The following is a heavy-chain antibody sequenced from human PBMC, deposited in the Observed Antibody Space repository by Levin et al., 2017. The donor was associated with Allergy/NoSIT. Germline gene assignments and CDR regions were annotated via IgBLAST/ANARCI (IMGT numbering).Heavy chain of an antibody. CDR1: GYPFSDFY. J-gene: IGHJ4*02. CDR3: ARVLRTSSPDV. CDR2: INLNSGAT. V-gene: IGHV1-2*02. Sequence: ASVKVSCKASGYPFSDFYMHWVRQAPGQGLEWMGWINLNSGATDSAPKFQGRVTLTRDPSISTAFMDLSRLRSDDTAVYFCARVLRTSSPDVWGQGTLISVSS.